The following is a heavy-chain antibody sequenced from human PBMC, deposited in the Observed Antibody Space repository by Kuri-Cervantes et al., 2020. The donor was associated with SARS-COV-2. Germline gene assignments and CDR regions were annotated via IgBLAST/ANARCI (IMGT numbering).Heavy chain of an antibody. Sequence: SVKVSCKASGYTFTSYGISWVRQAPGQGLEWMGGIIPIFGTANYAQKFQGRVTITTDESTSTAYMELSSLRSEDTAVYYCARAGWGSGSAPARDYYYMDVWGKGTTVTVSS. CDR1: GYTFTSYG. CDR3: ARAGWGSGSAPARDYYYMDV. V-gene: IGHV1-69*05. CDR2: IIPIFGTA. D-gene: IGHD1-26*01. J-gene: IGHJ6*03.